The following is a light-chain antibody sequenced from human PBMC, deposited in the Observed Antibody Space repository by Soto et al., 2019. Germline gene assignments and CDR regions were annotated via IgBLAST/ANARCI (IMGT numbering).Light chain of an antibody. V-gene: IGLV1-40*01. CDR1: NSNIGAGYD. CDR3: QSYDSSLSGFYV. CDR2: GNS. J-gene: IGLJ1*01. Sequence: QSVLTQPPSVSGAPGQRVTISCTGSNSNIGAGYDVHWYQQLPGTAPKLLIYGNSNRPSGVPDRFSGSKSGTSASLAITGLQAEDEADYYCQSYDSSLSGFYVSGTGTKVTVL.